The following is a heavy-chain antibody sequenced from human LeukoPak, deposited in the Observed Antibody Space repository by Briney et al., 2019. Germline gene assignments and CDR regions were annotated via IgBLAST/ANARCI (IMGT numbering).Heavy chain of an antibody. CDR1: GGSFSGYY. CDR3: ARGGVVRYSSGQGIPFDY. V-gene: IGHV4-34*01. D-gene: IGHD6-25*01. Sequence: PSETLSLTCAVYGGSFSGYYWSWIRQPPGKGLEWIGEINHSGSTNYNPSRKSRVNISVDTSKKQFSLKLSSVQADDTAVYYCARGGVVRYSSGQGIPFDYWGQGTLVTVSS. CDR2: INHSGST. J-gene: IGHJ4*02.